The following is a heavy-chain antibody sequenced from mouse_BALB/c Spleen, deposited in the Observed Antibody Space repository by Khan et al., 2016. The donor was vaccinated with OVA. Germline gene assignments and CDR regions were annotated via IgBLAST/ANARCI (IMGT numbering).Heavy chain of an antibody. Sequence: QVQLKQSGAELAQPGASVKMSCQTSGYTFTTYWMHWVKQRPGQGLEWIGYINPSTGYTEYNQSFKDKATLTTDKSSSTAYIKLSRLTSVDSAVYYCTRRGIYGIFAYWGQGTLVTVSA. CDR3: TRRGIYGIFAY. CDR2: INPSTGYT. CDR1: GYTFTTYW. D-gene: IGHD2-1*01. V-gene: IGHV1-7*01. J-gene: IGHJ3*01.